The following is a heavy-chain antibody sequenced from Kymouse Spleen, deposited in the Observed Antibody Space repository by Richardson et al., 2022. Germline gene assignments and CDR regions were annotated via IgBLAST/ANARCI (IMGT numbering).Heavy chain of an antibody. J-gene: IGHJ5*02. CDR3: ARKGYGSGSYYNVGWFDP. Sequence: QVQLQQWGAGLLKPSETLSLTCAVYGGSFSGYYWSWIRQPPGKGLEWIGEINHSGSTNYNPSLKSRVTISVDTSKNQFSLKLSSVTAADTAVYYCARKGYGSGSYYNVGWFDPWGQGTLVTVSS. CDR2: INHSGST. V-gene: IGHV4-34*01. CDR1: GGSFSGYY. D-gene: IGHD3-10*01.